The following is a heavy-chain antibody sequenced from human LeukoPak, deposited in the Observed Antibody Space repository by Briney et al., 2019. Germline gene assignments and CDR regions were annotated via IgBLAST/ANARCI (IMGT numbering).Heavy chain of an antibody. D-gene: IGHD3-22*01. Sequence: PSETLSLTCTVSGGSISSGSYYWSWIRQPPGKGLEWIGEINHSGSTNYNPSLKSRVTISVDTSKNQFSLKLSSVTAADTAVYYCARALGLDYYDSSGYYRNWFDPWGQGTLVTVSS. V-gene: IGHV4-39*07. CDR2: INHSGST. CDR3: ARALGLDYYDSSGYYRNWFDP. CDR1: GGSISSGSYY. J-gene: IGHJ5*02.